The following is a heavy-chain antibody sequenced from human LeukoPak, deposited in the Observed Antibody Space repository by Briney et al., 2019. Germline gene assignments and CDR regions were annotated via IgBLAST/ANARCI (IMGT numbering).Heavy chain of an antibody. J-gene: IGHJ4*02. V-gene: IGHV1-18*01. CDR2: ISAYNGNT. CDR1: GYTFTSYG. D-gene: IGHD4-17*01. Sequence: GASVKVSCKASGYTFTSYGISWVRQAPGQGLEWMGWISAYNGNTNYAQKLQGRVTMTTDTSTSTDYMELRSLGSDDTAVYYCARLDGETGFDYWGQGTLVTVSS. CDR3: ARLDGETGFDY.